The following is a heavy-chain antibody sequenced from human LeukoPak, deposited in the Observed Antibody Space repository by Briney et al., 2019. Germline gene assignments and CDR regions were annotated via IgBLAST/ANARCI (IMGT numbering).Heavy chain of an antibody. Sequence: PGESLKISCKGSGYSFTSYWIGWVRQMPGKGLEWMGIIYPGDSDTRYSPSFQGQVTISADKSISTAYLQWSSLKASDSGIYYCARHGIENTGLGNWFDPWGQGTLVTVSS. CDR3: ARHGIENTGLGNWFDP. V-gene: IGHV5-51*01. CDR1: GYSFTSYW. CDR2: IYPGDSDT. J-gene: IGHJ5*02. D-gene: IGHD2-8*02.